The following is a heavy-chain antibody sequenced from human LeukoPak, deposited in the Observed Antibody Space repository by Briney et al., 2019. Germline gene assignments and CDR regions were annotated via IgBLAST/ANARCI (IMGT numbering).Heavy chain of an antibody. J-gene: IGHJ4*02. Sequence: SETLSLTCAVYGGSFSGYFWTWMRQPPGKGLEWIGYIYYSGSTYYNPSLKSRVTISVDTSKNQFSLKLSSVTAADTAVYYCARKPRYDFWSGRYFDYWGQGTLVTVSS. CDR1: GGSFSGYF. CDR2: IYYSGST. V-gene: IGHV4-34*01. D-gene: IGHD3-3*01. CDR3: ARKPRYDFWSGRYFDY.